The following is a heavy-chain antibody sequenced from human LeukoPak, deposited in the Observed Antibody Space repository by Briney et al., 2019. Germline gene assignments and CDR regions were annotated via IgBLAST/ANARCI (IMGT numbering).Heavy chain of an antibody. V-gene: IGHV4-34*01. D-gene: IGHD3-22*01. CDR2: INHSGST. Sequence: PSETLSVTCAVYGGSLSGYYWSWLRQPPGKGLEWIGEINHSGSTNHNPSLKSRVTISVDTSKHQFSLMLSSVTAADTAVYYCARAGPFTTDNWFDPWGQGTLVTVSS. CDR3: ARAGPFTTDNWFDP. J-gene: IGHJ5*01. CDR1: GGSLSGYY.